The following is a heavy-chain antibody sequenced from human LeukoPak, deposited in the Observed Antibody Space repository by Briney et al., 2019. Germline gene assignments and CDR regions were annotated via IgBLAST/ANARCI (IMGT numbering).Heavy chain of an antibody. CDR2: IKQDGSEK. CDR3: VTGRGDL. J-gene: IGHJ5*02. Sequence: PGGSLRLSCAASGFKFDDYWMNWVRQTPGKGLEWVAIIKQDGSEKFYVDSVKGRFIISRDNVKSSLSLQMNSVRAEDAGVYYCVTGRGDLWGQGTLVTVSS. V-gene: IGHV3-7*01. CDR1: GFKFDDYW.